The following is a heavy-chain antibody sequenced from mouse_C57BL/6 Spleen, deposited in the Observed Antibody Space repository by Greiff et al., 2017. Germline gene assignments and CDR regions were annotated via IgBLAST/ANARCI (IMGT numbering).Heavy chain of an antibody. Sequence: VKLVESGPELVKPGASVKISCKASGYAFSSSWMNWVKQRPGKGLEWIGRIYPGDGDTNYNGKFKGKATLTADKSSSTAYMQRSSLTSEDSAVYFCAREEGTDDFDYWGQGTTLTVSS. V-gene: IGHV1-82*01. CDR2: IYPGDGDT. J-gene: IGHJ2*01. CDR1: GYAFSSSW. CDR3: AREEGTDDFDY.